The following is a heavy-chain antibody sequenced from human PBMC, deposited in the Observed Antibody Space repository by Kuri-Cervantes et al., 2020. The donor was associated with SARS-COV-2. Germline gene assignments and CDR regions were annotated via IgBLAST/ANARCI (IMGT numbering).Heavy chain of an antibody. CDR1: GYSISSGYY. Sequence: SQTLSLTCAVSGYSISSGYYWGWIRQPPGKGLEWIVSIYHSGSTYYNPSLKSRVTISVDTSKNQFSLKLSSVTAADTAVYYCARVREFYGIDCWGQGTLVTVSS. V-gene: IGHV4-38-2*01. CDR2: IYHSGST. D-gene: IGHD2/OR15-2a*01. J-gene: IGHJ4*02. CDR3: ARVREFYGIDC.